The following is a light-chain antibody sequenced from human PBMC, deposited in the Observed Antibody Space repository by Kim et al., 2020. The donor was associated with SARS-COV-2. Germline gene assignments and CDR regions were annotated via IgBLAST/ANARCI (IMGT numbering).Light chain of an antibody. CDR2: GAS. Sequence: DIQMTQSPSSLYASVGDRVTITCRASRSIRSYVNWYQHKPGKAPNLLIYGASTLQSGVPSRFTGSGSGTDFTLTISSLQPEDFATYYCQQSYIAPRAFGGGTKVDIK. CDR1: RSIRSY. J-gene: IGKJ4*01. V-gene: IGKV1-39*01. CDR3: QQSYIAPRA.